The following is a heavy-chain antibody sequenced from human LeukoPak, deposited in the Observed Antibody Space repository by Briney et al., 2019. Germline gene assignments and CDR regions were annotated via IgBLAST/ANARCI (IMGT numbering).Heavy chain of an antibody. CDR2: ISISSSYI. V-gene: IGHV3-21*01. Sequence: GGSLRLSCAASGFTFSSYSMNWFRQAPGKGLDWASSISISSSYIYYADSVKGRFTISRDNAKNSLYLQMNSLRAEDTAVYYCAKGASDIVVVTSIYYFDYWGQGTLVTVSS. D-gene: IGHD2-2*01. CDR1: GFTFSSYS. J-gene: IGHJ4*02. CDR3: AKGASDIVVVTSIYYFDY.